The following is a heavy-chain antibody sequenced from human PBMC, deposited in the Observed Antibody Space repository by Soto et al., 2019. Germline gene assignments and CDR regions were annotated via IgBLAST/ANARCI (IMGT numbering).Heavy chain of an antibody. CDR2: INPNGGST. CDR1: GYTFTSSY. V-gene: IGHV1-46*03. Sequence: QVQLIQSGAEVKKPGASVKVSCKASGYTFTSSYIHWVRQAPGQGLEWMAIINPNGGSTNYAQKFQGRVTMTRDTSTSTVYMELSSVTSEDTAVYYCARSLMEGDYWGQGTLVTVSS. J-gene: IGHJ4*02. CDR3: ARSLMEGDY. D-gene: IGHD3-10*01.